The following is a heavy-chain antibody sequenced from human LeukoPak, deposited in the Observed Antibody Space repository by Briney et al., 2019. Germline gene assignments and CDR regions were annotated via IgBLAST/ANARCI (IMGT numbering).Heavy chain of an antibody. CDR2: ISYDGTTK. CDR1: GFTFSSYG. D-gene: IGHD6-13*01. V-gene: IGHV3-30*18. CDR3: AKEGQHYTSTWYDY. Sequence: SGRSLRLSCAASGFTFSSYGMQWVRQAPGKGLEWVAVISYDGTTKYYADSVKGRFTISRDNSKNTVYLQVNSLRAEDTALYYCAKEGQHYTSTWYDYWGQGTLVTVSS. J-gene: IGHJ4*02.